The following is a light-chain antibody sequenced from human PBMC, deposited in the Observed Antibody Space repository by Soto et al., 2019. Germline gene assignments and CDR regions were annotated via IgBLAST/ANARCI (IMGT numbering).Light chain of an antibody. V-gene: IGLV2-23*01. J-gene: IGLJ2*01. CDR2: EGS. CDR3: CLYTSSNAI. CDR1: STAVGGYSL. Sequence: QSVLTHPASVSWSPGQSITVSCTGTSTAVGGYSLVSWYHQNPGKAPKLVIYEGSKRPSGVSNRLSGFKSGNTASLTISGLQAEEEGDYYCCLYTSSNAIFGGGTQLTVL.